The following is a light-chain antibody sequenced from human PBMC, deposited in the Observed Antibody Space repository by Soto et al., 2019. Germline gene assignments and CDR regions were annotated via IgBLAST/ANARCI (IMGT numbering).Light chain of an antibody. V-gene: IGLV2-14*03. J-gene: IGLJ1*01. CDR1: SSDGGGYNY. CDR3: TSSTRSNTLSGYV. Sequence: QAVLNQPASVSWSPGQSITISCTGTSSDGGGYNYVSWYQRHPGKAPKLMIYDVSNRPSGVSNRFSGSKSGNTASLTISGLQAEDEAVFYGTSSTRSNTLSGYVFGTGTIVHVL. CDR2: DVS.